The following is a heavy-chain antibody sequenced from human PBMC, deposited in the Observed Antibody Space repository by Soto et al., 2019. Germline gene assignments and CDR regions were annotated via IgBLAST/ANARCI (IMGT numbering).Heavy chain of an antibody. CDR2: IDWDDDK. CDR1: GFSLSTSGMC. Sequence: SGPTLVNPTQTLTLTCTFSGFSLSTSGMCVSWIRQPPGKALEWLALIDWDDDKYYSTSLKTRLTISKDTSKNQVVLTMTNMDPVDTATYYCARVGIAVAGPWYFDYWGQGTLVTVSS. D-gene: IGHD6-19*01. J-gene: IGHJ4*02. CDR3: ARVGIAVAGPWYFDY. V-gene: IGHV2-70*01.